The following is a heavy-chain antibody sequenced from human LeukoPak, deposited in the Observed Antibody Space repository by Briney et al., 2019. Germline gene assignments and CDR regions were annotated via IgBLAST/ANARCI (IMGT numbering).Heavy chain of an antibody. CDR3: AAGVTEGYCSSTSCYAGWFDP. CDR2: INPSGGST. Sequence: ASVKVSCKASGCTFINYYIHWVRQAPGQGLEWMGIINPSGGSTSYAQKFRGRVTMTRDTSTSTVYMELSSLRSEDTAVYYCAAGVTEGYCSSTSCYAGWFDPWGQGTLVTVSS. CDR1: GCTFINYY. V-gene: IGHV1-46*01. D-gene: IGHD2-2*01. J-gene: IGHJ5*02.